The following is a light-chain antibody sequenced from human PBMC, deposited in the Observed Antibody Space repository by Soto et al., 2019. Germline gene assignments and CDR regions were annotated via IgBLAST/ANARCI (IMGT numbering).Light chain of an antibody. Sequence: DIQLTQSPSSLSASVGDRVTITCQASQDINNYLVWYQQKPGKAPKFLIFDASILETGVPSRFRGSGSGTDFTCTINSLQPEDIATYYCQQYHNLPRTFGQGTKVEIK. CDR1: QDINNY. CDR3: QQYHNLPRT. J-gene: IGKJ1*01. V-gene: IGKV1-33*01. CDR2: DAS.